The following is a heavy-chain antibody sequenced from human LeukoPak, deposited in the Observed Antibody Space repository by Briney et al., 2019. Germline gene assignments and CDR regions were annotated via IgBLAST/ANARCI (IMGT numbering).Heavy chain of an antibody. Sequence: ASVKVSCKVSGYSLTELSMHWVRQAPGKGLEWMGGFDPEDDEAIYAQKFQGRVTMTEDTPTDTAYMELSSLRSEDTAVYYCATAPPHCSSTSCYKVDYWGQGTLVTVSS. CDR2: FDPEDDEA. CDR1: GYSLTELS. J-gene: IGHJ4*02. V-gene: IGHV1-24*01. CDR3: ATAPPHCSSTSCYKVDY. D-gene: IGHD2-2*02.